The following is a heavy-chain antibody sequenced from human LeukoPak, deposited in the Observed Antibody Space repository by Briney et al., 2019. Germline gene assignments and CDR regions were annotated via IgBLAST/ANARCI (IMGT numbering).Heavy chain of an antibody. CDR3: ARHSGHSSTNDAFDI. CDR1: GGSISSYY. V-gene: IGHV4-59*01. CDR2: IYYTGTT. Sequence: SETLSLTCTVSGGSISSYYWSWIRQPPGKGLEWIGYIYYTGTTNYNPSLKSRLTISVDTSKNQFSLKLTSVTAADTAVYYCARHSGHSSTNDAFDIWGQGTMVIVSS. D-gene: IGHD6-13*01. J-gene: IGHJ3*02.